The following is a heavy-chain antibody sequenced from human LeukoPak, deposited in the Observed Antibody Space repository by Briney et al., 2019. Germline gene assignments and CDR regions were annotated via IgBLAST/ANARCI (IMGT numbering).Heavy chain of an antibody. V-gene: IGHV1-18*01. CDR3: ARDPYGSGSYGPGY. J-gene: IGHJ4*02. D-gene: IGHD3-10*01. Sequence: ASVKVSCKASGYTFTSYGISWVRQAPGQGLEWMGWISAYNGNTNYAQKLQGRVTMTTDTSTSTAYMELRSLRSDDTAVYYCARDPYGSGSYGPGYWGQGTLVTVSS. CDR2: ISAYNGNT. CDR1: GYTFTSYG.